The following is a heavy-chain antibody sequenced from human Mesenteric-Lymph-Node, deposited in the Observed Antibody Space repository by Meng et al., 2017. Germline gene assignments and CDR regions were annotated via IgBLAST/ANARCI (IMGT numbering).Heavy chain of an antibody. CDR1: GYSFTSYW. D-gene: IGHD5-12*01. CDR2: IFPGDSET. CDR3: ARPTTALYFDY. Sequence: GESLKISCKGSGYSFTSYWLAWVRQTPGKGLEWMGIIFPGDSETRYSPSFQGQVTISADKSISTAYLQWSSLKASDTAMYYCARPTTALYFDYWGQGTLVTVSS. J-gene: IGHJ4*02. V-gene: IGHV5-51*01.